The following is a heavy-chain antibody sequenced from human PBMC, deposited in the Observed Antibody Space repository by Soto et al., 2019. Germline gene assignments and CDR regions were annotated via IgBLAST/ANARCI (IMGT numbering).Heavy chain of an antibody. CDR1: GGSISSGGYY. CDR3: ARGIADKGVYFDY. CDR2: IYYSGST. D-gene: IGHD2-21*01. V-gene: IGHV4-31*03. Sequence: SETLSLTCTVSGGSISSGGYYWSWIRQHPGKGLEWIGYIYYSGSTYYNPSLKSRVTISVDTSKNQFSLKLSSVTAADTAVYYCARGIADKGVYFDYWGQGTLDTVSS. J-gene: IGHJ4*02.